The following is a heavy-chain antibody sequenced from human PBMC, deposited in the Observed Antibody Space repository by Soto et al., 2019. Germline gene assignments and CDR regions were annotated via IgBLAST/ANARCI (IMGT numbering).Heavy chain of an antibody. Sequence: ELQLVESGGGLVKPGGSLRLSCAASGFDFSNGWMSWVRQAPGKGLEWVGRIKSKTDGGTTDYAAPVKGRFTISRDDSKITLYLQMSSLKFGDAAVYYCTTDGWEWGPGALVTVSS. J-gene: IGHJ4*02. CDR1: GFDFSNGW. CDR3: TTDGWE. CDR2: IKSKTDGGTT. V-gene: IGHV3-15*05. D-gene: IGHD1-26*01.